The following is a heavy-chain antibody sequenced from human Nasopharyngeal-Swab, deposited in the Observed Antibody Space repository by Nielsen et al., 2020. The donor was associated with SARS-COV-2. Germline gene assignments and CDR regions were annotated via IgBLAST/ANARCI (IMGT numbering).Heavy chain of an antibody. Sequence: GESLKISCAASGFTFSSYEMHWVRQAPGKGLEWISYISDSGGMIKYADSVKGRFTISRDNAQNSLYLQMSSLRAEDTAVYYCATGYYDFWTGYYFAAFEIWGQGTTVIVSS. D-gene: IGHD3-3*01. CDR2: ISDSGGMI. V-gene: IGHV3-48*03. CDR3: ATGYYDFWTGYYFAAFEI. CDR1: GFTFSSYE. J-gene: IGHJ3*02.